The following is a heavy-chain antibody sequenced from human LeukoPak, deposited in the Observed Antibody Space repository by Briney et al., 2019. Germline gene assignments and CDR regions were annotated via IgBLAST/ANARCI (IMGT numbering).Heavy chain of an antibody. CDR1: GGSISSYY. Sequence: PSETLSLTCTVSGGSISSYYWSWIRQPPGKGLQWIGYIYYSGSTNYNPSLKSRVTISVDTSKNQFSLKLSSVTAADTAVCYCARGAVIAAADEYYYGMDVWGQGTTVTVSS. CDR2: IYYSGST. V-gene: IGHV4-59*01. CDR3: ARGAVIAAADEYYYGMDV. D-gene: IGHD6-13*01. J-gene: IGHJ6*02.